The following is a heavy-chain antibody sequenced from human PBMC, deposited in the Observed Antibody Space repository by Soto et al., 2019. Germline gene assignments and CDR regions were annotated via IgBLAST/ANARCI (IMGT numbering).Heavy chain of an antibody. J-gene: IGHJ6*02. CDR1: GFTFSDYY. CDR2: ISSSSSYT. D-gene: IGHD5-18*01. V-gene: IGHV3-11*06. Sequence: QVQLVESGGGLVKPGGSLRLSCAASGFTFSDYYMSWIRQAPGKGLEWVSYISSSSSYTNYADSVKGRFTISRDNAKNSLYLQMNSLRAEDTAVYYCARAVDTAMVSVSYYYYGMDVWGQGTTLTASS. CDR3: ARAVDTAMVSVSYYYYGMDV.